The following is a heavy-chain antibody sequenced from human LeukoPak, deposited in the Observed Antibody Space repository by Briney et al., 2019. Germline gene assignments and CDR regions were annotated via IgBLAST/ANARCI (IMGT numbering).Heavy chain of an antibody. CDR1: GFTLSSYS. CDR3: ARDATTAVGVVYMDV. CDR2: ISSSSSYI. Sequence: PGGSLRLSCAASGFTLSSYSMNWVRQAPGKGLEWVSFISSSSSYIYYADSVEGRFTISRDNAKNSVYLQMDSLRAEDTAVYFCARDATTAVGVVYMDVWGRGTTVTISS. V-gene: IGHV3-21*01. J-gene: IGHJ6*03. D-gene: IGHD6-13*01.